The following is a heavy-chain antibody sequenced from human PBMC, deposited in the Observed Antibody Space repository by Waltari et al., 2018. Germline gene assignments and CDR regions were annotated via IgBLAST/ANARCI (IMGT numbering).Heavy chain of an antibody. D-gene: IGHD2-15*01. Sequence: QVQLQQWGAGLLKPSATLSLTCAVDGGSFSGYYWSWIRTPPGQGWAGVGEVDHSGSTNYNPSLNSRVTISVDTSKNQFSLDLSSVTAADTAVYYCARGPNCSGGSCYSQPIYYYGLDVWGQGTTVTVSS. V-gene: IGHV4-34*02. CDR2: VDHSGST. CDR1: GGSFSGYY. J-gene: IGHJ6*02. CDR3: ARGPNCSGGSCYSQPIYYYGLDV.